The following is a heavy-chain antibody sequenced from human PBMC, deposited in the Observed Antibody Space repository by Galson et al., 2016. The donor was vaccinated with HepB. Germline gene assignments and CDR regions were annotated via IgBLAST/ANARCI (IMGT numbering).Heavy chain of an antibody. D-gene: IGHD4-11*01. Sequence: SLRLSCAVSGFTLSSSAMSWVRKAPGKGLEWVSAIGAYDAGTYYGDSARGRFTIPRDNSKNTLYLQMKSLRAEDTARYYCATGGDYDNWGQGTLVTVSS. CDR3: ATGGDYDN. CDR2: IGAYDAGT. V-gene: IGHV3-23*01. CDR1: GFTLSSSA. J-gene: IGHJ4*02.